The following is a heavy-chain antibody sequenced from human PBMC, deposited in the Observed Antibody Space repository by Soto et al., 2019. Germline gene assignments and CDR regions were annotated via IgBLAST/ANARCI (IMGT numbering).Heavy chain of an antibody. V-gene: IGHV3-48*01. CDR1: GFTFSSYS. D-gene: IGHD3-9*01. Sequence: GGSLRLSCAASGFTFSSYSMNWVRQAPGKGLEWVSYISSSSSTIYYADSVKGRFTISRDNAKNSLYLQMNSLRAEDTAVYYCARDHTPYYDILTGYYSGITWGQGTLVTVSS. CDR3: ARDHTPYYDILTGYYSGIT. CDR2: ISSSSSTI. J-gene: IGHJ5*02.